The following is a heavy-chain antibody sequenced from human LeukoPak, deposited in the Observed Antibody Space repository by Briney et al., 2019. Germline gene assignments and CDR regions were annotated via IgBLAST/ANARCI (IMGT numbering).Heavy chain of an antibody. D-gene: IGHD6-13*01. J-gene: IGHJ3*02. CDR2: IFHSGST. Sequence: SETLSLTCTVSGYSISSGYSWGWIRQPPGKGLEWIGSIFHSGSTYYNPSLKSRVTISVDTSKNQFSLKLSSVTAADTAVYYCASHLGPGIAAAGEAFDIWGQGTMVTVSS. CDR3: ASHLGPGIAAAGEAFDI. V-gene: IGHV4-38-2*02. CDR1: GYSISSGYS.